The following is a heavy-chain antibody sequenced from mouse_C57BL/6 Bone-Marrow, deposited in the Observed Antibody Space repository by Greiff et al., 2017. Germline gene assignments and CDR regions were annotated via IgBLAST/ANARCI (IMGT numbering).Heavy chain of an antibody. CDR2: INPYNGDT. Sequence: VQLQQSGPELVKPGDSVKISCKASGYSFTGYFMNWVMQSHGKSLEWIGRINPYNGDTFYNQKFKGKATLTVDKSSSTAHMELRSLTSEDSAVYCCARRGGYYYDAMDYWGQGTSVTVSS. CDR3: ARRGGYYYDAMDY. V-gene: IGHV1-20*01. J-gene: IGHJ4*01. D-gene: IGHD1-1*01. CDR1: GYSFTGYF.